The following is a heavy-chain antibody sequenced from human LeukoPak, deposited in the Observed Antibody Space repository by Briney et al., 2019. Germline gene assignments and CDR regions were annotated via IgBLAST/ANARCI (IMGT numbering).Heavy chain of an antibody. Sequence: GGSLRLSCAASGFTFSSYSMNWVRQAPGKGLEWVSSISSSSSYIYYADSVKGRFTISRDNAKNSLYLQMNSLRAEDTAVYYCARTLPGAAMVKYYFDYWGQGTLVTVSS. CDR3: ARTLPGAAMVKYYFDY. J-gene: IGHJ4*02. CDR2: ISSSSSYI. V-gene: IGHV3-21*01. CDR1: GFTFSSYS. D-gene: IGHD5-18*01.